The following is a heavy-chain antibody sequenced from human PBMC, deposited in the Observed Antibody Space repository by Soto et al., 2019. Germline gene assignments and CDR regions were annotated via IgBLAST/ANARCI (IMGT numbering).Heavy chain of an antibody. Sequence: GSLRLSCAASGFTFFSYTMNWVRQAPGKGLAWVATIGSDGNYIYYADSVKGRFTISRDNAKNLLYLEMNSVRGEDTALYYCARDYRQFDSWGQGTLVTVSS. CDR1: GFTFFSYT. CDR2: IGSDGNYI. V-gene: IGHV3-21*01. J-gene: IGHJ4*02. D-gene: IGHD4-4*01. CDR3: ARDYRQFDS.